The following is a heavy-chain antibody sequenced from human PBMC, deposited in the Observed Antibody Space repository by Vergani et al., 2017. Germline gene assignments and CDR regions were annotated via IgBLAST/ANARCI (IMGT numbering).Heavy chain of an antibody. Sequence: QMQLVQSGPEVKKPGTSVKVSCKASGFTFTSSAMQWVRQARGQRLEWIGWIVVGSGNTNYAQKFQERVTITRDMSTSTAYMELSSLRSEDTAVYYCAAATGRAAAGTDYYYGMDGWGQGTTVTVSS. CDR3: AAATGRAAAGTDYYYGMDG. V-gene: IGHV1-58*02. CDR2: IVVGSGNT. CDR1: GFTFTSSA. D-gene: IGHD6-13*01. J-gene: IGHJ6*02.